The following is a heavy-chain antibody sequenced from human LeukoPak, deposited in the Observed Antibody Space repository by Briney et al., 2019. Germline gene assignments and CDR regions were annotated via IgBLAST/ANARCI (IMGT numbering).Heavy chain of an antibody. CDR3: ASQLMTTADR. D-gene: IGHD4-17*01. CDR2: IYYSGST. V-gene: IGHV4-39*01. Sequence: SQTLSLTCAVSGGSISSSSYYWGWIRQPPGKGLEWIGSIYYSGSTYYNPSLKSRVTISVDTSKNQFSLKLSSVTAADTAVYYCASQLMTTADRWGQGTLVTVSS. J-gene: IGHJ4*02. CDR1: GGSISSSSYY.